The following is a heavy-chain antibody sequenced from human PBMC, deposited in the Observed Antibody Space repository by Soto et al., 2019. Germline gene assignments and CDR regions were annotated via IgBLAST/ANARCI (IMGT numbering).Heavy chain of an antibody. CDR1: GGTFGSYA. D-gene: IGHD2-15*01. CDR2: IIPIFGTA. V-gene: IGHV1-69*06. Sequence: QVQLVQSGAEVKKPGSSVKVSCKASGGTFGSYAISWVRQAPGQGLEWMGGIIPIFGTANYAQKFQGRVTITADKSTSTAYMELSSLRSEDTAVYYCARESRYCSGGSCYRYYGMDVWGQGTTVTVSS. CDR3: ARESRYCSGGSCYRYYGMDV. J-gene: IGHJ6*02.